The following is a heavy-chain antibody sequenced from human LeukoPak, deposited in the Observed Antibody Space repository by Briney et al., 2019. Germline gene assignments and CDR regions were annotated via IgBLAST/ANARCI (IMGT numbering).Heavy chain of an antibody. J-gene: IGHJ2*01. CDR2: IYYSGST. Sequence: SGTLSLTCPVSGGSISSSSYYWGWIRQPPGKGLGWIGGIYYSGSTYYNPSLKSRVTISVDTSKNQFSLKLSSVTAADTAVYYCARHRIVGATSSWYFDLWGRGTLVTVSS. CDR1: GGSISSSSYY. D-gene: IGHD1-26*01. V-gene: IGHV4-39*01. CDR3: ARHRIVGATSSWYFDL.